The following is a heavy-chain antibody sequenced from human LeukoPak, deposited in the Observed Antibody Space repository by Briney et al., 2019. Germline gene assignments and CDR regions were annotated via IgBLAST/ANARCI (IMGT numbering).Heavy chain of an antibody. Sequence: GGSLRLSCAASGFTFSNYGMTWVRQAPGKGLEWVSGVSGSGDKTYYAESVKGRFTISRDNSKNTLYLQMSSLRAEDTAVYYCAKDPHAANFRYYFEYWGQGTPLTVSS. D-gene: IGHD2-15*01. V-gene: IGHV3-23*01. CDR2: VSGSGDKT. CDR1: GFTFSNYG. J-gene: IGHJ4*02. CDR3: AKDPHAANFRYYFEY.